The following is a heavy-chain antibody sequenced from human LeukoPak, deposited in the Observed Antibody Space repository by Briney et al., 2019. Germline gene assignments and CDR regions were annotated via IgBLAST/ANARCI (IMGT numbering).Heavy chain of an antibody. J-gene: IGHJ5*02. Sequence: SETLSLTCTVSGGSISSYCWSWIRQPPGKGLEWIGYIYYSGSTNYNPCLKSRVTISVDTSKNQFSLKLSSVTAADTAVYYCARDRRYYYGLGPNHSPTNWFDPWGQGTLVTVSS. CDR1: GGSISSYC. D-gene: IGHD3-10*01. CDR3: ARDRRYYYGLGPNHSPTNWFDP. CDR2: IYYSGST. V-gene: IGHV4-59*01.